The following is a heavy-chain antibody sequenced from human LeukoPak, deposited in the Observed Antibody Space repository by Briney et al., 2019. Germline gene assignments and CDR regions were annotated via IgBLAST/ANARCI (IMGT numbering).Heavy chain of an antibody. J-gene: IGHJ4*02. V-gene: IGHV3-30*04. CDR2: ISYDGSNK. Sequence: GGSLRLSCAASGFTFSSYAMHWVRQAPGKGLEWVAVISYDGSNKYYADSVKGRFTISRDNSKNTLYLQMNSLRAEDTAVYYCAKIPQVGIFAVPNFDYWGQGTLVTVSS. CDR1: GFTFSSYA. D-gene: IGHD3-3*01. CDR3: AKIPQVGIFAVPNFDY.